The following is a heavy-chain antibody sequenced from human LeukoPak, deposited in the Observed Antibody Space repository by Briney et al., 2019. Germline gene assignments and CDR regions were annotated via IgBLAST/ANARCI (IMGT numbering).Heavy chain of an antibody. J-gene: IGHJ4*02. V-gene: IGHV3-30*02. CDR2: IRYDGSNK. D-gene: IGHD5-18*01. CDR1: GFTSSSYG. CDR3: AKNGYSYGSAVDD. Sequence: GGSLRLSCAASGFTSSSYGMHWVRQAPGKGLEWVAFIRYDGSNKYYADSVKGRFTISRDNSKNTLYLQMNSLRAEDTAVYYCAKNGYSYGSAVDDWGQGTLVTVSS.